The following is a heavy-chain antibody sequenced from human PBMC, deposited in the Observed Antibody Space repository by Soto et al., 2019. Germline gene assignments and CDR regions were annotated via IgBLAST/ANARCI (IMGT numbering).Heavy chain of an antibody. V-gene: IGHV4-34*01. J-gene: IGHJ4*02. Sequence: PSETLSLTCAVYGGSFSGYYWSWIRQPPGKGLEWIGEINHSGSTSYNPSLKSRVTISVDTSKNQFSLKLSSVTAADTAVYYCARGPRGGVTGYYTNRRFGYWGQGTLVT. CDR1: GGSFSGYY. CDR2: INHSGST. D-gene: IGHD3-9*01. CDR3: ARGPRGGVTGYYTNRRFGY.